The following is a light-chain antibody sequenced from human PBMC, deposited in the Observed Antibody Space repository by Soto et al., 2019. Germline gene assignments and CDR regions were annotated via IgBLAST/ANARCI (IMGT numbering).Light chain of an antibody. Sequence: QSALTQPVSVSGSPGQSITISCTGTSGDVGSFDFVSWYQHSPGKAPKLMIYGVSYRPSGVSHRFSGSKSGNTASLTISGLQTEDEADYYCCSFKSGDTHDVFGTGTKLTVL. CDR3: CSFKSGDTHDV. CDR1: SGDVGSFDF. V-gene: IGLV2-14*01. J-gene: IGLJ1*01. CDR2: GVS.